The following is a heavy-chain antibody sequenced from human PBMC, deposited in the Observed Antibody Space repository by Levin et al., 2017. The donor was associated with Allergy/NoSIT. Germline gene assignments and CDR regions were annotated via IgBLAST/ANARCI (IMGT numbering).Heavy chain of an antibody. V-gene: IGHV3-43D*03. CDR2: VSWDGGSA. CDR3: AKDKLSHAPSGIDY. J-gene: IGHJ4*02. CDR1: GFIFDDYA. D-gene: IGHD3-10*01. Sequence: HPGESLKISCAASGFIFDDYAMHWVRQAPGKGLEWVSLVSWDGGSAYYADSVKGRFTISRDNSKNSLYLQMHTLRAEDTALYYCAKDKLSHAPSGIDYWGQGTLVTVSS.